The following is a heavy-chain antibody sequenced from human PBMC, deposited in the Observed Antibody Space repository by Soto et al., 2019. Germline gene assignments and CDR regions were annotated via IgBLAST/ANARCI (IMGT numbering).Heavy chain of an antibody. J-gene: IGHJ4*02. D-gene: IGHD3-9*01. Sequence: QVQLVQSGAEVKKPGASVKVSCKASGYTFTSYGISWVRQAPGQGLEWMGWISAYNGNTNYAQKLQGRVTMTTDTSTSTAYMELRSLRSDDTAVYYCARGDRLRYFDWLLGGGVFDYWGQGTLVTVSS. V-gene: IGHV1-18*01. CDR1: GYTFTSYG. CDR2: ISAYNGNT. CDR3: ARGDRLRYFDWLLGGGVFDY.